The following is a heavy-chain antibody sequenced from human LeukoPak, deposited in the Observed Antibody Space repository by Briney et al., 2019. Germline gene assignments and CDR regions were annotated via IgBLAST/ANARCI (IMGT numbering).Heavy chain of an antibody. CDR3: ARDGSYYYDSSGYYDEARAFDI. CDR1: GGSISSYN. J-gene: IGHJ3*02. Sequence: SETLSLTCTVSGGSISSYNWSCIRQPPGKGLEWIGYIYYSGSTNYNPSLKSRVTISVDTSKNQFSLKLSSVTAADTAVYYCARDGSYYYDSSGYYDEARAFDIWGQGTMVTVSS. D-gene: IGHD3-22*01. V-gene: IGHV4-59*01. CDR2: IYYSGST.